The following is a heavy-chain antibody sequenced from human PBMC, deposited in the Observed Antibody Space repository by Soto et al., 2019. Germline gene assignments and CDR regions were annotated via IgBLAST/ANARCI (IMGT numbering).Heavy chain of an antibody. D-gene: IGHD3-10*01. CDR1: GYSFTSYW. J-gene: IGHJ6*02. CDR3: ARRLYYYGSGSYLSRYYYGMDV. Sequence: GESLKISCKGSGYSFTSYWISWVRQMPGKGLEWMGRIDPSDSYTNYSPSFQGHVTISADKSISTAYLQWSSLKASDTAMYYCARRLYYYGSGSYLSRYYYGMDVWGQGTTVTVSS. V-gene: IGHV5-10-1*01. CDR2: IDPSDSYT.